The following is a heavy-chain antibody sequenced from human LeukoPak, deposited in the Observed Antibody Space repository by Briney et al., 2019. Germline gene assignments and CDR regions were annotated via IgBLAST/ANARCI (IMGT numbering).Heavy chain of an antibody. D-gene: IGHD7-27*01. CDR1: GHSLRIYR. J-gene: IGHJ6*01. Sequence: PGGSLTLLCVASGHSLRIYRLRWPRQPPGKGLEWVAVISYDGSNKYYADSVKGRFTISRDNSKNTLYLLMNNLRADDTAVYYCAKDLEATGPQYYNFYGMLVGGQSTTVTVSS. V-gene: IGHV3-30*18. CDR3: AKDLEATGPQYYNFYGMLV. CDR2: ISYDGSNK.